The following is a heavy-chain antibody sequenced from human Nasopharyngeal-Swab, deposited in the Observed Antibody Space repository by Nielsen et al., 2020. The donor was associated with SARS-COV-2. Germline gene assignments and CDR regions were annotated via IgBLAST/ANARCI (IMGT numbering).Heavy chain of an antibody. CDR3: ARDVGVTTAYYFDY. D-gene: IGHD2-21*02. J-gene: IGHJ4*02. CDR1: GFTFSSYS. Sequence: GESLKTSCAASGFTFSSYSMNWVRQAPGKGLEWVSSISSSSSYIYYADSVKGRFTISRDNAKNSLYLQMNSLRAEDTAVYYCARDVGVTTAYYFDYWGQGTLVAVSS. V-gene: IGHV3-21*01. CDR2: ISSSSSYI.